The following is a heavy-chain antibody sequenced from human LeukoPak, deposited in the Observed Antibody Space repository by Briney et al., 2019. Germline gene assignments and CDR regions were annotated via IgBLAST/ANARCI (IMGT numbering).Heavy chain of an antibody. CDR2: INHGGST. Sequence: PSETLSLTCTVSGGSISSYYWSWIRQPPGKGLEWIGEINHGGSTNYNPSLKSRVTISVDTSKNQFSLKLSSVTAANTAVYYCARYYSNGCYFDYWGQGTLVTVSS. V-gene: IGHV4-34*01. CDR1: GGSISSYY. CDR3: ARYYSNGCYFDY. J-gene: IGHJ4*02. D-gene: IGHD4-4*01.